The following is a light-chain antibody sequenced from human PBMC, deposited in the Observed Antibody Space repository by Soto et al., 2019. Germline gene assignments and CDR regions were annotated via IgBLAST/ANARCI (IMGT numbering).Light chain of an antibody. V-gene: IGKV3-20*01. Sequence: EIVLTQSPGTLSLSPGEGATLSCRASQTVDSIYLGWYQQKPGQAPRLLISGASSRASGIPDRFSGSGSGTEFTLTISSLQSEDFAVYYCQQYNSGPYTFGQGTKLEIK. CDR1: QTVDSIY. CDR3: QQYNSGPYT. J-gene: IGKJ2*01. CDR2: GAS.